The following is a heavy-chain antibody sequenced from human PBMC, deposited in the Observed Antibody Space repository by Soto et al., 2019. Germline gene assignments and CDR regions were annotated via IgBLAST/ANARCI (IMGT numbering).Heavy chain of an antibody. CDR1: GYSISSGCY. D-gene: IGHD3-22*01. J-gene: IGHJ4*02. Sequence: PSETLSLTCAVSGYSISSGCYWGWIRQPPGKGLEWIGSIYHSGSTYYNPSLKSRVTISVDTSKNQFSLKLSSVTAADTAVYYCARGGHYYDSSGSRRVYFDYWGQGILVTVSS. V-gene: IGHV4-38-2*01. CDR2: IYHSGST. CDR3: ARGGHYYDSSGSRRVYFDY.